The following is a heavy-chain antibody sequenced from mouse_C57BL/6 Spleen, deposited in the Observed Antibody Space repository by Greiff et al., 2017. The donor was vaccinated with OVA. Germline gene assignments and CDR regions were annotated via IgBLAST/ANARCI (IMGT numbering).Heavy chain of an antibody. CDR1: GYTFTDYE. CDR2: IDPETGGT. D-gene: IGHD1-1*01. CDR3: TIYYYGSSFFDY. Sequence: QVQLQQSGAELVRPGASVTLSCKASGYTFTDYEMHWVKQTPVHGLEWIGAIDPETGGTAYNQKFKGKAILTADKPSSTAYMELRSLTSEDSAVYYCTIYYYGSSFFDYWGQGTTLTVSS. V-gene: IGHV1-15*01. J-gene: IGHJ2*01.